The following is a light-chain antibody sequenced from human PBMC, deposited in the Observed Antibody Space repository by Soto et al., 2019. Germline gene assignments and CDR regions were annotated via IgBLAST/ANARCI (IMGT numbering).Light chain of an antibody. V-gene: IGKV3-11*01. Sequence: EIVLTQSPATLSLSPGERATLSCRASQSVSRYVAWYQQKPGQAPRLLIYDASNRATGIPARFSGGGSGTDFTLTISSLEPEDFAVYYCHQRRRTFALGTKLEIK. CDR2: DAS. CDR3: HQRRRT. CDR1: QSVSRY. J-gene: IGKJ2*01.